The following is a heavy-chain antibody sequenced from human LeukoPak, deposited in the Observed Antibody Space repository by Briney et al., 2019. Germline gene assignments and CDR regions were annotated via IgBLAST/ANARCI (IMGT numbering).Heavy chain of an antibody. CDR1: GYTFTSYD. J-gene: IGHJ4*02. D-gene: IGHD6-13*01. Sequence: ASVKVSCKASGYTFTSYDINWVRQATGQGLEWMGWMNPNSGNTGYAQKFQGRVTMTRNTSMSTAYMELSSLRSEDTAVYYCARGGIMASSSPMDYWGQGTLVTVSS. CDR3: ARGGIMASSSPMDY. V-gene: IGHV1-8*01. CDR2: MNPNSGNT.